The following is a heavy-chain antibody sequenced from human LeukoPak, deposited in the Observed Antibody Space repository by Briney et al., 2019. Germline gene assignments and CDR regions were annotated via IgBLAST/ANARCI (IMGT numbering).Heavy chain of an antibody. CDR3: ARDQSLYSYGLKYYFDY. CDR2: LNPNSGGT. V-gene: IGHV1-2*02. J-gene: IGHJ4*02. Sequence: ASVKVSCKASGDTFTGYNMHSVRQAPEQGLEWRGWLNPNSGGTNYAQKLQGRVTMTRDTSISTAYMELSRLRSDDTAVYYCARDQSLYSYGLKYYFDYWGQGTLVTVSS. D-gene: IGHD5-18*01. CDR1: GDTFTGYN.